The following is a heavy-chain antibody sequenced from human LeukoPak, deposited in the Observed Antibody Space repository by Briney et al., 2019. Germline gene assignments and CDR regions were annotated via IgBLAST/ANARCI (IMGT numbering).Heavy chain of an antibody. CDR3: ARGTGSHNSLGY. CDR2: INSDGSST. J-gene: IGHJ4*02. CDR1: GFTFSSYW. Sequence: GGSLRLSCAASGFTFSSYWMHWVRQAPGKGLVWVSRINSDGSSTNYADSVKGRFTISRDNAKNTLYLQMDSLRAEDTAMYYYARGTGSHNSLGYWGQGTLVPVSS. D-gene: IGHD3-10*01. V-gene: IGHV3-74*01.